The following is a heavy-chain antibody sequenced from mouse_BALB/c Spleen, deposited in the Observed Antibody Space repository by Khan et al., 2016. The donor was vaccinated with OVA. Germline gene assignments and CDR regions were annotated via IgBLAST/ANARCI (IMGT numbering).Heavy chain of an antibody. CDR2: ISTYYGDV. Sequence: QVQLKQSGAELVRPGVSVKISCKGSGYTFTDYAMHWVKQSHAKSLEWIGVISTYYGDVDYSQKFQGKATMTVDRSSSTAYMELARLTSEDSAIYYWARGGKFAYWGQGTLVTVSA. CDR3: ARGGKFAY. D-gene: IGHD1-1*02. J-gene: IGHJ3*01. CDR1: GYTFTDYA. V-gene: IGHV1S137*01.